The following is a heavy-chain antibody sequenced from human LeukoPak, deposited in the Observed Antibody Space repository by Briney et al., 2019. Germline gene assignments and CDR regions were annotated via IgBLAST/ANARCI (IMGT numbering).Heavy chain of an antibody. CDR2: INGGSGNT. CDR1: GGTFSSYA. Sequence: ASVKVSCKASGGTFSSYAISWVRQAPGQRLDWMGWINGGSGNTKYSPEFQGRVTITRDTSASTGYMELSSLRSEDTAVYYCANPRYDSSGYYYVDWGQGTLVTVSS. J-gene: IGHJ4*02. V-gene: IGHV1-3*01. CDR3: ANPRYDSSGYYYVD. D-gene: IGHD3-22*01.